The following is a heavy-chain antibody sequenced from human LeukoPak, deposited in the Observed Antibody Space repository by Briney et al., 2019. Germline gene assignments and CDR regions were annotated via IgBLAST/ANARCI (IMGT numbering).Heavy chain of an antibody. CDR3: ARKLGNAFDI. CDR1: GFTFDDYA. D-gene: IGHD7-27*01. Sequence: PGRSLRLSCAASGFTFDDYAMHWVRQAPGKGLEWVSGISWNSGSIGYADSVKGRFTISRDNAKNSLYLQMNSLRAEDTALYYCARKLGNAFDIWGQGTMVTVSS. J-gene: IGHJ3*02. V-gene: IGHV3-9*01. CDR2: ISWNSGSI.